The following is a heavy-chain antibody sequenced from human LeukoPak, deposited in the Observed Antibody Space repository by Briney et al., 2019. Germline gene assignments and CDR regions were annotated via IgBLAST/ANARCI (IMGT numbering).Heavy chain of an antibody. J-gene: IGHJ6*02. V-gene: IGHV3-11*01. Sequence: PGGSLRLSCVACGFSFSDYYMSWIRQAPGRGLESISYISGSGSDLYYADSVKGRFTISRDNANNSLYLQMNSLRAEDTAVYYCARSIGYYYTMDVWGQGTTVTVSS. CDR1: GFSFSDYY. CDR2: ISGSGSDL. D-gene: IGHD3-22*01. CDR3: ARSIGYYYTMDV.